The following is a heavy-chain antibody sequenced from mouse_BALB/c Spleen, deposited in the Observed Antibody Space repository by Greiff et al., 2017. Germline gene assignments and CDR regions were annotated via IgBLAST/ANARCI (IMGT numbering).Heavy chain of an antibody. D-gene: IGHD3-2*02. Sequence: QVQLQQSGAELVRPGSSVKISCKASGYAFSSYWMNWVKQRPGQGLEWIGQIYPGDGDTNYNGKFKGKATLTADKSSSTAYMQLSSLTSEDSAVYFCARSRYPLGYYAMDYWGQGTSVTVSS. CDR1: GYAFSSYW. V-gene: IGHV1-80*01. CDR2: IYPGDGDT. J-gene: IGHJ4*01. CDR3: ARSRYPLGYYAMDY.